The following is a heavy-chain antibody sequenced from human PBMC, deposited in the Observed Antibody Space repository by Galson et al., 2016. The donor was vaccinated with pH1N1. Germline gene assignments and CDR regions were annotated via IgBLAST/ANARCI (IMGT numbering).Heavy chain of an antibody. V-gene: IGHV3-11*01. Sequence: SLRLSCAASGFNFSDSYMTWIRQAPGKGLEWISYISSAGGTIYYADSVKGRFTISRDNAKNSLYLQMNSLRAEDSALYYCARDCSPTVTKPYFDYWGQGPLVTVSS. CDR1: GFNFSDSY. CDR3: ARDCSPTVTKPYFDY. CDR2: ISSAGGTI. D-gene: IGHD4-17*01. J-gene: IGHJ4*02.